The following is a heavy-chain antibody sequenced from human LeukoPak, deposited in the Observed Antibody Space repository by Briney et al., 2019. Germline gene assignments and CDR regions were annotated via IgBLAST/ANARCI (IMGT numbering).Heavy chain of an antibody. CDR3: ARTRAAAGYSSFWFDP. J-gene: IGHJ5*02. D-gene: IGHD6-13*01. Sequence: GGSLRLSCAASGFTFTSHWMTWLRQAPGKGLEWVANINQDGSEKYFVDSVKGRFTISRDNAKNSLYLQMNSLRAEDTAVYYCARTRAAAGYSSFWFDPWGQGTLVIVSS. CDR1: GFTFTSHW. V-gene: IGHV3-7*01. CDR2: INQDGSEK.